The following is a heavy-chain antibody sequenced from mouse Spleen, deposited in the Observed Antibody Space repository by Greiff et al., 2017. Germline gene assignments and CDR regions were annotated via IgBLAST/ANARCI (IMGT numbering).Heavy chain of an antibody. CDR3: ARKGPYYAMDY. CDR1: GYAFSSSW. J-gene: IGHJ4*01. CDR2: IYPGDGDT. Sequence: QVQLQQPGAELVKPGASVKLSCTASGYAFSSSWMNWVKQRPGKGLEWIGRIYPGDGDTNYNGKFKGKATLTADKSSSTAYMQLSSLTSEDSAVYFCARKGPYYAMDYWGQGTSVTVSS. V-gene: IGHV1-82*01.